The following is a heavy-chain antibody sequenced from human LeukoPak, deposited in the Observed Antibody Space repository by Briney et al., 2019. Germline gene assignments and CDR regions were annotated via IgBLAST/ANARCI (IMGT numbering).Heavy chain of an antibody. V-gene: IGHV3-48*03. D-gene: IGHD3-22*01. CDR1: GFTFSSYE. J-gene: IGHJ4*02. Sequence: PGGSLRLSXAASGFTFSSYEMNWVRQAPGKGLEWVSYISSSGSTIYYADSVKGRFTISRDNAKNSLYLQMNSLRAEDTAVYYCARVKDSSGYSLDYWGQGTLVTVSS. CDR2: ISSSGSTI. CDR3: ARVKDSSGYSLDY.